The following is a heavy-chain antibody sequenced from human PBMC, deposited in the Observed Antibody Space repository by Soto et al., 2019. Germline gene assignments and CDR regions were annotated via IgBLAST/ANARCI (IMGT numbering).Heavy chain of an antibody. D-gene: IGHD3-16*01. CDR2: IYYSGST. CDR1: GGSISSYY. V-gene: IGHV4-59*08. CDR3: ARRWGTTFDY. Sequence: QVQLQESGPGLVKPSETLSLTCTVSGGSISSYYWSWIRQPPGKGLEWIGYIYYSGSTNYNPSLKSRVTISVDTSKNQYSLNLRSVTAADTAVYYCARRWGTTFDYWGQGTLVTVSS. J-gene: IGHJ4*02.